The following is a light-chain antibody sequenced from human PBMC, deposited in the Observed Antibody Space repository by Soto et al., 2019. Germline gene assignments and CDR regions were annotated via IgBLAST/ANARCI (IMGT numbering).Light chain of an antibody. V-gene: IGKV3-15*01. CDR3: QQYNNWPPIT. CDR1: QSVRSN. Sequence: EIVLTHSPATLSVSPVERVTLSFSSSQSVRSNLAWYQQKPGQSPRLLIHGASTRATGIPARFSGSGSGTEFTLTISSLQSEDFAVYYCQQYNNWPPITFGQGTRLEIK. CDR2: GAS. J-gene: IGKJ5*01.